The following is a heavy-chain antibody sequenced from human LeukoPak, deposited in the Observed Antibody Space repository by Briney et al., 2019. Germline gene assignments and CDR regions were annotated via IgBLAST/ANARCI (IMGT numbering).Heavy chain of an antibody. CDR2: ISSSSSYI. Sequence: KLGGSLRLSCAASGFTFSSYWMHWVRQAPGKGLEWVSSISSSSSYIYYADSVKGRFTISRDNAKNSLYLQMNSLRAEDTAVYYCAREDYYDSSGYFVDYWGQGTLVTVSS. D-gene: IGHD3-22*01. J-gene: IGHJ4*02. CDR1: GFTFSSYW. CDR3: AREDYYDSSGYFVDY. V-gene: IGHV3-21*01.